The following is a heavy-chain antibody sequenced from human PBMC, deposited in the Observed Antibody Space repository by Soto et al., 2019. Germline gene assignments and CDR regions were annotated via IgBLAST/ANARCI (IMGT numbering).Heavy chain of an antibody. Sequence: ASVKVSCKASGYTFTGYYMHWVRQAPGQGLEWMGWINPNSGGTNYAQKFQGRVTMTRDTSISTAYMELSRLRSDDTAVYYCASSPTYYDILTGYYFGNWFDPWGQGTLVTVSS. CDR2: INPNSGGT. D-gene: IGHD3-9*01. J-gene: IGHJ5*02. CDR1: GYTFTGYY. V-gene: IGHV1-2*02. CDR3: ASSPTYYDILTGYYFGNWFDP.